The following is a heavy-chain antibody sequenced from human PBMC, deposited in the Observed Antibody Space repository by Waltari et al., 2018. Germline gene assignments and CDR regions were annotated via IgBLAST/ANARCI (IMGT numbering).Heavy chain of an antibody. CDR3: SSMDF. CDR1: GFPFSEFW. CDR2: IKQDGSDK. V-gene: IGHV3-7*01. Sequence: EVQLVESGGGLVQPGGSLRLSCAASGFPFSEFWMSWVRQAPGKGLEWVANIKQDGSDKYYVESVKGRFTISRDNANNLLFLQMNSLRVDDTALYYCSSMDFWGKGTTVIVSS. J-gene: IGHJ6*03.